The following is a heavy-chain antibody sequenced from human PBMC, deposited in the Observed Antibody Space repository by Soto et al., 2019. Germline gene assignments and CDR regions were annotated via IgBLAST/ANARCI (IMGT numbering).Heavy chain of an antibody. CDR2: IDGRGRTI. Sequence: EVQLVESGGGLVQPGGSLRLSCAASGFTFSSYEMNWVRQTPGKGLEWISYIDGRGRTIYYADSVKGRFTISRDNAQKQLYLQMNSLGAEDTAVYYCVREPYDNPAMDFDYWGRGTLVTVSS. J-gene: IGHJ4*02. CDR1: GFTFSSYE. V-gene: IGHV3-48*03. CDR3: VREPYDNPAMDFDY. D-gene: IGHD3-9*01.